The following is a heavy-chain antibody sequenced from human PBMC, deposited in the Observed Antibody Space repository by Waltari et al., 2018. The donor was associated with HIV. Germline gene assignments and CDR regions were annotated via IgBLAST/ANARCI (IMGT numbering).Heavy chain of an antibody. J-gene: IGHJ4*02. CDR2: IDPETGAA. Sequence: HSGSQAVTPRTAVTLACRFSVYKVSSFYLHWVKKAPKKTFEWLGRIDPETGAAMSADLFQTRLTITVDSSSKSCLLKRIDVTTDDSAVYYCLSDSGFWGQGSLVTV. V-gene: IGHV1-69-2*01. CDR1: VYKVSSFY. D-gene: IGHD1-26*01. CDR3: LSDSGF.